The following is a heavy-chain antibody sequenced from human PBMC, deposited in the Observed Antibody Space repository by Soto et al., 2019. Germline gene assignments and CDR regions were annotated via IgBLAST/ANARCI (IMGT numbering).Heavy chain of an antibody. CDR2: IRSKANSYAT. CDR3: TRLATVTAFDY. J-gene: IGHJ4*02. V-gene: IGHV3-73*01. CDR1: GFTFSGSA. Sequence: PSGSLRLSCAASGFTFSGSAMHWVRQASGKGLEWVGRIRSKANSYATAYAASVKGRFTISRDDSKNTAYLQMNSLKTEDTAVYYCTRLATVTAFDYWGQGTLVTVSS. D-gene: IGHD4-17*01.